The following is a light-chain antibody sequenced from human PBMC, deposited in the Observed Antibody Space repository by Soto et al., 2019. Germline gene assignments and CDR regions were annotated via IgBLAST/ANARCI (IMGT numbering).Light chain of an antibody. V-gene: IGKV3D-20*01. Sequence: EIVLTQSPATLSLSPGDRATLSCGASQSVSSSQLAWYQHKPGLAPRLLIYDASRRATGIADRFSGSGSGTDFTLTISRLEPADFVLYYCQHYVKSSVTFGGGTKVDI. J-gene: IGKJ4*01. CDR1: QSVSSSQ. CDR3: QHYVKSSVT. CDR2: DAS.